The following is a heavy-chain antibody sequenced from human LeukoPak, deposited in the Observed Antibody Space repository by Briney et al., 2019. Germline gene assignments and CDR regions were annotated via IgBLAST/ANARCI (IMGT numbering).Heavy chain of an antibody. CDR3: ARVYVDYYDSSGYYSDY. V-gene: IGHV4-4*07. CDR2: IYTSGST. D-gene: IGHD3-22*01. J-gene: IGHJ4*02. CDR1: GGSISSYY. Sequence: NPSETLSLTCTVSGGSISSYYWSWIRQPAGKGLEWIGRIYTSGSTNYNPSLKSRVTMSVDTSKNQFSLKLSSVTAADTAVYYCARVYVDYYDSSGYYSDYWGQGTLVTVSS.